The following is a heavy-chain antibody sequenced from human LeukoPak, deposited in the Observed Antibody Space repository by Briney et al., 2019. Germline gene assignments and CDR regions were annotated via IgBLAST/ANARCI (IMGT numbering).Heavy chain of an antibody. CDR3: ARYSSSWYAAAVY. Sequence: GGSLRLSCAASGFTFSEYTMTWVRQAPGKGLQWVSSISSSASLINYSDSVKGRFTISRDNTKNSLFLHMNGLRAEDTAVYYCARYSSSWYAAAVYWGRGTLVTVSS. CDR2: ISSSASLI. D-gene: IGHD6-13*01. J-gene: IGHJ4*02. CDR1: GFTFSEYT. V-gene: IGHV3-21*01.